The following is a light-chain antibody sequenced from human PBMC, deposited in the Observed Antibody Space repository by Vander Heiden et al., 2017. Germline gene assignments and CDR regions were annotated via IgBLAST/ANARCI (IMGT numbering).Light chain of an antibody. CDR3: CSYTRSSTLV. V-gene: IGLV2-14*01. J-gene: IGLJ1*01. CDR1: SSDIGDHDH. Sequence: QSALTQPASASASPGPSITISCTGTSSDIGDHDHVSWYQQHPGKVPKVIIYEVSKRPSGVSNRFSGSKSGNTASLTISGLQAEDDADYYCCSYTRSSTLVFGTGTKVTAL. CDR2: EVS.